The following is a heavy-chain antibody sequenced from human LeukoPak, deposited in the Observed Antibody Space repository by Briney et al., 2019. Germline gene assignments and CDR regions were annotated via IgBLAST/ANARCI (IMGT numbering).Heavy chain of an antibody. CDR1: GASITTSRSY. Sequence: SETLSLTCTVSGASITTSRSYGAWVRQPPGKELEWIASVSYSGDTYYNPSLKSRVTISVEMSKNQISLKVRSVTASDTAVYFCARVGGRDGYFDYWGQGALVTVSS. CDR3: ARVGGRDGYFDY. V-gene: IGHV4-39*07. CDR2: VSYSGDT. D-gene: IGHD5-24*01. J-gene: IGHJ4*02.